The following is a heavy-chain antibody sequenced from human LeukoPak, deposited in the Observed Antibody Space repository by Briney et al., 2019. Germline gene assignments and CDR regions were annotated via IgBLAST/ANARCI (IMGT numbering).Heavy chain of an antibody. CDR3: ASSPLSINWFDP. Sequence: SETLSLTCTVSGGSISSYYWSWIRQPPGKGLEWIGYIYYTGSTNYNPSLKSRVTISVDTSKNQFSLKLNSVTAADTAVYYCASSPLSINWFDPWGQGTLVTVSS. J-gene: IGHJ5*02. CDR1: GGSISSYY. V-gene: IGHV4-59*01. CDR2: IYYTGST.